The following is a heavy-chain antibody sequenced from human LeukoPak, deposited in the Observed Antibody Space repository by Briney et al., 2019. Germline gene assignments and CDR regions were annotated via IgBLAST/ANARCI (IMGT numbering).Heavy chain of an antibody. D-gene: IGHD3-22*01. Sequence: GGSLRLSCAASGFTFSTYDMHWVRQVTGKGLEWVSVISASGGRTSYADSVKGRFTVSRDNSKNTLYLQMNSLRAEDTAVYFCVEGGAPSYYDGSGDAYFDYWGQGTLVTVSS. CDR1: GFTFSTYD. CDR3: VEGGAPSYYDGSGDAYFDY. J-gene: IGHJ4*02. V-gene: IGHV3-23*01. CDR2: ISASGGRT.